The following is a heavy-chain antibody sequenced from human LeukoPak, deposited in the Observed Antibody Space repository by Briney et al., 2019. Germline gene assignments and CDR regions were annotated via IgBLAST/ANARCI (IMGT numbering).Heavy chain of an antibody. CDR1: GYSISSGYY. CDR3: AMTRYSSSSAFDP. J-gene: IGHJ5*02. CDR2: IYHSGST. Sequence: AEPLSLTCAVSGYSISSGYYWGWIRQPPGKGLEWLGSIYHSGSTYYNPSLKSRATISVDTSKNQFSLKLSSVTAADTAVYYCAMTRYSSSSAFDPWGQGTQVTVSS. D-gene: IGHD6-6*01. V-gene: IGHV4-38-2*01.